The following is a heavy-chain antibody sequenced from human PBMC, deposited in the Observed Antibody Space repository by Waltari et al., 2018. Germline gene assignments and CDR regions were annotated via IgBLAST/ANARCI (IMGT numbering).Heavy chain of an antibody. Sequence: QVHLQESGPGLVKPSETLSLTCSVSGDSFDSSYWIWVRQTPGKGLEGIGYINYSGTSTDNPALGGGVSMSVDASKKQFSLKMTSVTAADAAAFYCAGERGGAQVGYYGIDVWGQGTTVTVSS. V-gene: IGHV4-59*01. CDR1: GDSFDSSY. J-gene: IGHJ6*02. CDR3: AGERGGAQVGYYGIDV. CDR2: INYSGTS. D-gene: IGHD2-15*01.